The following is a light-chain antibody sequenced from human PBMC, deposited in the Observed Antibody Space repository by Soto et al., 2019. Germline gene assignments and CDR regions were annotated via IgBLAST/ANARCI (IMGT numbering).Light chain of an antibody. CDR3: LQDHDDSWT. V-gene: IGKV1-12*01. Sequence: DIQMTQSPSSVSTSVGDRDTITCRASQSISSWLAWYQQKPGKAPTLLIYAASNLQSGVPSRFRGSRSGTEFTLTVSSLQPEDFATYYCLQDHDDSWTFGQGTKVDIK. J-gene: IGKJ1*01. CDR2: AAS. CDR1: QSISSW.